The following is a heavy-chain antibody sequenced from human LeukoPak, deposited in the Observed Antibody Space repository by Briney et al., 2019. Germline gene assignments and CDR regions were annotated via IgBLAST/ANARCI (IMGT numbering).Heavy chain of an antibody. D-gene: IGHD1-7*01. CDR1: GFTFSDYY. J-gene: IGHJ3*02. V-gene: IGHV3-11*04. CDR2: ISSSGSTI. CDR3: ARWGDHGTRDAFDI. Sequence: GGSLRLSCAASGFTFSDYYMSWIRQAPGKGLEWVSYISSSGSTIYYADSVKGRFTISRDNAKNSLYLQMNSLRAEDTAVYYCARWGDHGTRDAFDIWGQETMVTVSS.